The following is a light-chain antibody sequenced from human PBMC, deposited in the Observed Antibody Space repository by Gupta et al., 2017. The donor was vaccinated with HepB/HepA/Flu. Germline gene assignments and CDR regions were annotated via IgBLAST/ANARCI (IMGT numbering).Light chain of an antibody. V-gene: IGLV2-14*01. CDR2: NVS. J-gene: IGLJ2*01. CDR3: SSFTYTMTLVV. Sequence: QSALTQPASVSGSPGQSITISCTATSSDVGDYKSVSWYQQHPGKAPKLLISNVSNRPSGVSNRFSGSKSGNTASLTISGLQAEDEADYYCSSFTYTMTLVVFGGGTKVIVL. CDR1: SSDVGDYKS.